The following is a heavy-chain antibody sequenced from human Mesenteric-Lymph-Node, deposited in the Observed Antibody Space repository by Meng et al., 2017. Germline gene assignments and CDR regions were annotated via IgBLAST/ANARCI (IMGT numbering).Heavy chain of an antibody. D-gene: IGHD1-14*01. J-gene: IGHJ4*02. V-gene: IGHV4-39*01. CDR2: MYHSGST. Sequence: QLKELGPGLLKPSPTLSLTCTVSGGSISSGGYYWSWIRQHPGKGLEWIGEMYHSGSTDYTSSLKSRVSISVDTSKNQFSLKLSSVTAADTAVYYCARHHHSPTFDYWGQGTLVTVSS. CDR3: ARHHHSPTFDY. CDR1: GGSISSGGYY.